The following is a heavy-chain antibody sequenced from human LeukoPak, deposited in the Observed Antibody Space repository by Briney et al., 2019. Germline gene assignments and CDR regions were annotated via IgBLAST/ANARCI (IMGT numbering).Heavy chain of an antibody. CDR3: ARRTKSRMDV. Sequence: PGGSLRLSCAASGFTFSSYAMSWVRQAPGKGLEWVANIKQDGSEKYYVDSVKGRFTISRDNAKNSLYLQMNSLRAEDTAVYYCARRTKSRMDVWGQGTTVTVSS. CDR2: IKQDGSEK. CDR1: GFTFSSYA. V-gene: IGHV3-7*03. J-gene: IGHJ6*02.